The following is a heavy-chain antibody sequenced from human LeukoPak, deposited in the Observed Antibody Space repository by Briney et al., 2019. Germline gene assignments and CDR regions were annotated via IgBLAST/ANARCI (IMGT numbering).Heavy chain of an antibody. CDR3: ARQFPSRGTLDAFDI. CDR2: INHSGST. CDR1: GGSFSGYY. Sequence: PSETLSLNCAVYGGSFSGYYWSWIRQPPGKGQEWIGEINHSGSTNYNPSLKSRVTISVDTSKNQFPLKLSAVTAADTAVYYCARQFPSRGTLDAFDIWGQGTMVTVSS. D-gene: IGHD1-26*01. J-gene: IGHJ3*02. V-gene: IGHV4-34*01.